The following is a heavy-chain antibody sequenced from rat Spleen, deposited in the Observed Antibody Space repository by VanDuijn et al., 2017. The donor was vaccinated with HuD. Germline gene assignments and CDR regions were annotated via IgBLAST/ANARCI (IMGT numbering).Heavy chain of an antibody. CDR3: ASPVDWYFDF. D-gene: IGHD1-12*02. V-gene: IGHV5-25*01. Sequence: EVQLVESGGGLVQPGRSLKLSCAASGFIFSNNDMAWVRQAPTKGLEWVASISPSGGSTYYRDSVKGRFTVSRDNAKSTLYLQMDSLRSEDTATYYCASPVDWYFDFWGPGTMVTVSS. CDR2: ISPSGGST. CDR1: GFIFSNND. J-gene: IGHJ1*01.